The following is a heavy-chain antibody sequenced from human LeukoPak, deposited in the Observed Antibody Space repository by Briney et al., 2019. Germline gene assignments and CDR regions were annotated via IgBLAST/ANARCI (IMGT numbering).Heavy chain of an antibody. CDR3: ARHAPYYYDSSGSTDSNWFDP. CDR1: GGSISINNW. V-gene: IGHV4-4*02. J-gene: IGHJ5*02. Sequence: PSETLSLTCAVSGGSISINNWWTWVRQPPGKGLEWIGEIYHSGSTNYNPSLKSRVTISVDKSKNQFSLKLSSVTAADTAVYYCARHAPYYYDSSGSTDSNWFDPWGQGTLVTVSS. CDR2: IYHSGST. D-gene: IGHD3-22*01.